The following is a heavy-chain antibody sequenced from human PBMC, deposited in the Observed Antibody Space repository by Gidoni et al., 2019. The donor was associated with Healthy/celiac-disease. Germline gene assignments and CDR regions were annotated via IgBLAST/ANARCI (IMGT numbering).Heavy chain of an antibody. J-gene: IGHJ6*02. CDR1: GFTFSSYE. Sequence: EVQLVESGGGLVQPGGSLRLSCAASGFTFSSYEMNWVRQAPGKGLEWVSYISSSGSTIYYADSVKGRFTISRDNAKNSLYLQMNSLRAEDTAVYYCASPFWVENLRSYGMDVWCQGTTVTVSS. CDR2: ISSSGSTI. CDR3: ASPFWVENLRSYGMDV. V-gene: IGHV3-48*03. D-gene: IGHD3-16*01.